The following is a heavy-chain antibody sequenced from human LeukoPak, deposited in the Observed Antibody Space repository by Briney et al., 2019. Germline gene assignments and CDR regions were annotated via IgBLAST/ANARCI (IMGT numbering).Heavy chain of an antibody. J-gene: IGHJ4*02. Sequence: WASVKVSCKASGGTFSSYAISWVRQAPGQGLEWMGRIIPILGIANYAQKFQGRVTTTADKSTSTAYMELSSLRSEDTAVYYCASWVGSGSYLDWGQGTLVTVSS. D-gene: IGHD3-10*01. CDR2: IIPILGIA. V-gene: IGHV1-69*04. CDR1: GGTFSSYA. CDR3: ASWVGSGSYLD.